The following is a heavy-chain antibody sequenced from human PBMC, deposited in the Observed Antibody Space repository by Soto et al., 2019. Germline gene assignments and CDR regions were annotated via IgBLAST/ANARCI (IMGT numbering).Heavy chain of an antibody. CDR1: GGSISSGGYY. CDR2: IYYSGST. CDR3: ARGRLGYPSPFDY. D-gene: IGHD5-18*01. Sequence: SETLSLTCTVSGGSISSGGYYWSWIRQHPGKGLEWIGYIYYSGSTNYNPSLKSRVTISVDTSKNHFSLNLSSVTAADTAVYYCARGRLGYPSPFDYWGQGTLVTVSS. J-gene: IGHJ4*02. V-gene: IGHV4-61*03.